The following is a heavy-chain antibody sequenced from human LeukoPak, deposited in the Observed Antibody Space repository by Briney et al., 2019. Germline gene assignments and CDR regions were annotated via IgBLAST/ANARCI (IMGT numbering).Heavy chain of an antibody. V-gene: IGHV3-30-3*01. Sequence: GGSLRLSCAASGFTFSSYAMHWVRQAPGKGLEWVAVISYDGSNKYYADSVKGRFTISRDNSKNTLYLQMNSLGAEDTAVYYCARGGTMTTVTDIDYWGQGTLVTVSS. D-gene: IGHD4-17*01. J-gene: IGHJ4*02. CDR1: GFTFSSYA. CDR2: ISYDGSNK. CDR3: ARGGTMTTVTDIDY.